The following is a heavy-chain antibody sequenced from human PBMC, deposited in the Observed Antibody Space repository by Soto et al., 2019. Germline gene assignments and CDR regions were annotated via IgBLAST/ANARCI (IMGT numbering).Heavy chain of an antibody. CDR1: GITISNYP. J-gene: IGHJ4*02. CDR3: VKDDGGSPSTPPL. V-gene: IGHV3-23*01. CDR2: ISGSGDRT. D-gene: IGHD2-15*01. Sequence: EVQLLESGGGLVQPGGSLRLSCAASGITISNYPMSWVRQAPGKGLDWVSGISGSGDRTYYADSAKGRFTISKDISKKSVSLQLDSLGVDDTAVYFCVKDDGGSPSTPPLWGQGTLVTVSS.